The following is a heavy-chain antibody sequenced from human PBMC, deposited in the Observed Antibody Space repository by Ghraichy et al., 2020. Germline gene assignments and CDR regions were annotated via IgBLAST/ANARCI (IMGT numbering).Heavy chain of an antibody. CDR3: ARDVEPGVATTDY. CDR2: INPSGGST. J-gene: IGHJ4*02. CDR1: GYTFTSYY. D-gene: IGHD5-12*01. Sequence: GESLNISCKASGYTFTSYYMHWVRQAPGQGLEWMGIINPSGGSTSYAQKFQGRVTMTRDTSTSTVYMELSSLRSEDTAVYYCARDVEPGVATTDYWGQGTLVTVSS. V-gene: IGHV1-46*01.